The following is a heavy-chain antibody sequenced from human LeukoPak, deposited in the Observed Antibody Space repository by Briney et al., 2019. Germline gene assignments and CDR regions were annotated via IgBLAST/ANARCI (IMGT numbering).Heavy chain of an antibody. V-gene: IGHV1-2*02. D-gene: IGHD3-3*01. J-gene: IGHJ4*02. Sequence: ASVKVSCKASGYTFTGYYMHWVRQAPGQGLVWMGWINPNSGGTNYAQKFQGRVTMTRDTSISTAYMELSRLRSDDTAVYYCARQSYYDFWSGYYYFDYWGQGTLVTVSS. CDR1: GYTFTGYY. CDR3: ARQSYYDFWSGYYYFDY. CDR2: INPNSGGT.